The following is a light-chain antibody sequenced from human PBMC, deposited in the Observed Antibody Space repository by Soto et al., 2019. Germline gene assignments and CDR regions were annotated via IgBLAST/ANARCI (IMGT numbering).Light chain of an antibody. V-gene: IGLV1-40*01. CDR2: TNN. J-gene: IGLJ1*01. Sequence: QSVLTQPPSVSGAPGQRVTISCTGSNSNIGAGYDVHWYLQLPGTAPKLLVYTNNNRPSGVPDRFSGSKSGTSASLAITGLQAEGEADYYCQSYDSRLSAYVFGTGTKVTVL. CDR1: NSNIGAGYD. CDR3: QSYDSRLSAYV.